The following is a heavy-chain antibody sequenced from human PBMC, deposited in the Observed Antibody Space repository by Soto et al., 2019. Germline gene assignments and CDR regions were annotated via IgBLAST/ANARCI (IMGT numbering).Heavy chain of an antibody. J-gene: IGHJ6*03. CDR1: GFTFSNYA. V-gene: IGHV3-23*01. CDR3: ARVTQGYYYYYYMDV. Sequence: GGSLRLSCAASGFTFSNYAMSWVRQAPGKGLEWVSAISGSGGSTYYADSVKGRFTISRDNSKNTLYLQMNSLRAEDTAVYYCARVTQGYYYYYYMDVWGKGTTVTVS. CDR2: ISGSGGST.